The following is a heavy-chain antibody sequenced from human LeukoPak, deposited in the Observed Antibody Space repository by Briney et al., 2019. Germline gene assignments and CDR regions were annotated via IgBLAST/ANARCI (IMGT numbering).Heavy chain of an antibody. CDR2: INPNSGGT. V-gene: IGHV1-2*02. CDR3: ARSIRRWLQLIDY. CDR1: GYTFTGYY. D-gene: IGHD5-24*01. Sequence: ASVKVSCKASGYTFTGYYMHWVRQAPGQGLEWMGWINPNSGGTNYAQKFQGRVTMTRDTSISTAYMELSRLRSDDTAVYHCARSIRRWLQLIDYWGQGTLVTVSS. J-gene: IGHJ4*02.